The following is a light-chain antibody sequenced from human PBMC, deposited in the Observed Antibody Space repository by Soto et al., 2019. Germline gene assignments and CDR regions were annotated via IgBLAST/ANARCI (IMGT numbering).Light chain of an antibody. CDR1: QSVSSN. J-gene: IGKJ1*01. CDR2: GAS. V-gene: IGKV3-15*01. CDR3: QQYSNWPLWT. Sequence: EIVMTQSPATLSVSPGERATLSCRASQSVSSNLAWYQQKPGQAPRLLIYGASTRATGLPARFSGSGSGTEFTLTISRLQSEDFAVSYCQQYSNWPLWTFGQGTKVEIK.